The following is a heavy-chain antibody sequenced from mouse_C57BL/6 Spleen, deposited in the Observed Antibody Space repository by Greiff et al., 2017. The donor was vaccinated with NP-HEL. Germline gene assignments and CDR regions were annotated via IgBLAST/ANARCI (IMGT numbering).Heavy chain of an antibody. CDR1: GYTFTDYN. J-gene: IGHJ1*03. CDR2: INPNNGGT. D-gene: IGHD1-1*01. V-gene: IGHV1-22*01. CDR3: ARGYGSSDWCFDG. Sequence: EVQLQQSGPELVKPGASVKMSCKASGYTFTDYNMHWVKQSHGKSLEWIGYINPNNGGTRYNQKFKGKAKLTVNKSASTAYMELRSRTSEDSAVYYCARGYGSSDWCFDGWGTGTTVTVSS.